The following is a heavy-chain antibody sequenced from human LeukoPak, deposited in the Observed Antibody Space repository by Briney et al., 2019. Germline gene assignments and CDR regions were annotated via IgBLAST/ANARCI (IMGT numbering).Heavy chain of an antibody. CDR1: GGSFSGDY. D-gene: IGHD3-10*01. Sequence: SETLSLTCAVYGGSFSGDYWSWIRQPPGKGLEWIGEINHSGSTNYNPSLQCRVTISVHTSKNQFSLKLSSVTAADTAVYYCVRGPRHYGSGSRYYYYYDMDVWGKGTTVTVSS. J-gene: IGHJ6*04. CDR2: INHSGST. V-gene: IGHV4-34*01. CDR3: VRGPRHYGSGSRYYYYYDMDV.